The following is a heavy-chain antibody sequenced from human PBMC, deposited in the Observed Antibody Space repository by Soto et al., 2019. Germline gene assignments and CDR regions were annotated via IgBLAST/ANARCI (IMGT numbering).Heavy chain of an antibody. V-gene: IGHV4-59*01. J-gene: IGHJ5*02. CDR1: GGSISSYY. D-gene: IGHD3-9*01. CDR2: IYYSGST. CDR3: ARAQQHKYYDILTGYYNVRWFDP. Sequence: PSETLSLTCTVSGGSISSYYWSWIRQPPGKGLEWIGYIYYSGSTNYNPSLKSRVTISVDTSKNQFSLKLSSVTAADTAVYYCARAQQHKYYDILTGYYNVRWFDPWGQGTLVTVSS.